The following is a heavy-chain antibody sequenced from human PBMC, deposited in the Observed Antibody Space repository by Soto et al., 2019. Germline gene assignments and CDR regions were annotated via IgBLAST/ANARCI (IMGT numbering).Heavy chain of an antibody. J-gene: IGHJ6*03. V-gene: IGHV4-39*01. D-gene: IGHD1-20*01. CDR2: IYYSGST. CDR1: GGSISSSSYY. Sequence: SETLSLTCTVSGGSISSSSYYWGWIRQPPGKGLEWIGSIYYSGSTYYNPSLKSRVTISVDTSKNQFSLKLSSVTAADTAVYYCARVYLYYYMDVWGKGTTVTVSS. CDR3: ARVYLYYYMDV.